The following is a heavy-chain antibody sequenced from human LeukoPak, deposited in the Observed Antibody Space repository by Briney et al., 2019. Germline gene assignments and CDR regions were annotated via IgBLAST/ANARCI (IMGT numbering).Heavy chain of an antibody. CDR1: GGSISSGDYY. J-gene: IGHJ4*02. V-gene: IGHV4-30-4*08. CDR2: IYHSGIT. D-gene: IGHD3-16*02. Sequence: RPSETLSLTCTVSGGSISSGDYYWSWIRQPPGKGLEWIGHIYHSGITYYNPSLKSRVTFLVDTSKNQFSLKLSSVTAADTAVYYCAITLGELSFILDYWGQGTLVTVSS. CDR3: AITLGELSFILDY.